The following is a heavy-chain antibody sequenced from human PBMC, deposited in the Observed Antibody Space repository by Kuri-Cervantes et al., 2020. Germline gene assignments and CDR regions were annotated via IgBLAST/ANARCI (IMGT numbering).Heavy chain of an antibody. CDR3: ARVYCSGGSCYVGWYFDL. Sequence: GESLKISCAASGFTFSSYAMSWVRQAPGEGLEWVSAISSSSSTIYCADSVKGRFTISRDSAKNSLYLQMNSLRDEDTAVYYCARVYCSGGSCYVGWYFDLWGRGTLVTVSS. J-gene: IGHJ2*01. CDR2: ISSSSSTI. V-gene: IGHV3-48*02. D-gene: IGHD2-15*01. CDR1: GFTFSSYA.